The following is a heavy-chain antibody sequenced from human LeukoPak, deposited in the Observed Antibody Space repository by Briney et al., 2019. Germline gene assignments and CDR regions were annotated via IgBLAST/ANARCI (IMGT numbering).Heavy chain of an antibody. J-gene: IGHJ4*02. CDR1: GFNFSLYG. V-gene: IGHV3-30*02. CDR3: VKDQGECPGSRCYLRFLEY. CDR2: VRYDQSAT. D-gene: IGHD3-3*01. Sequence: PGGSLRLSCAASGFNFSLYGMHWVRQAPGKGLEWVTFVRYDQSATVYADSVQGRFAISRDNSKNTVYLQMNSLRVEDTALYFCVKDQGECPGSRCYLRFLEYWGQGTLVIVSS.